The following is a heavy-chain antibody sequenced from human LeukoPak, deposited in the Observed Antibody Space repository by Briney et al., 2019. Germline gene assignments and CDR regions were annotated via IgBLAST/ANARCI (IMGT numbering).Heavy chain of an antibody. CDR2: ISAYNGNT. V-gene: IGHV1-18*01. CDR3: ASLENQPGLDY. J-gene: IGHJ4*02. CDR1: GYTFTSYG. D-gene: IGHD2-2*01. Sequence: GASVKVSCKASGYTFTSYGISWVRQAPGQGLEWMGWISAYNGNTNYAQKLQGRVTMTTDTSTSTAYMELRRLRSDDTAVYYCASLENQPGLDYWGQGTLVTVSS.